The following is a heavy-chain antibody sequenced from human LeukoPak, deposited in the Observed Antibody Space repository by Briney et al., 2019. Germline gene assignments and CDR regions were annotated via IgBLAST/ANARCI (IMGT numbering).Heavy chain of an antibody. CDR3: AKTGVAAAGGFDY. J-gene: IGHJ4*02. V-gene: IGHV3-7*03. CDR2: IKQDGSEK. D-gene: IGHD6-13*01. CDR1: GFTFSSYW. Sequence: PGGSLRLSCAASGFTFSSYWMSRVRQAPGKGLEWVANIKQDGSEKYYVDSVKGRFTISRDNSKNTLYLQMNSLRAEDTAVYYCAKTGVAAAGGFDYWGQGTLVTVSS.